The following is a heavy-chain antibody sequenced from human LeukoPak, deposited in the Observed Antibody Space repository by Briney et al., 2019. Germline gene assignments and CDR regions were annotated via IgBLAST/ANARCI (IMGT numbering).Heavy chain of an antibody. CDR2: IYYSGST. D-gene: IGHD2-2*01. J-gene: IGHJ4*02. CDR3: ARVVRVCSSTSCYSGGSSSSGEFDY. Sequence: KSSETLSLTCTVSGGSISSSSYYWGWIRQPPGKGLEWIGSIYYSGSTYYNPSLKSRVTISVDTSKNQFSLKLSSVTAADTAVYYCARVVRVCSSTSCYSGGSSSSGEFDYWGQGTLVTVSS. V-gene: IGHV4-39*07. CDR1: GGSISSSSYY.